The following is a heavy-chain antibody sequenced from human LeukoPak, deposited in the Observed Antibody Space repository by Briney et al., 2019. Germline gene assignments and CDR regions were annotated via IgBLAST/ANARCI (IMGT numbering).Heavy chain of an antibody. Sequence: GRSLRLSCAASGFTFSSYAMHWVRQAPGKGLEWVAVISYDGSNKYYADSVKGRFTISRDNSKNTPYLQMNSLRAEDTAVYYCARDRPLAGGVVVVINGFDYWGQGTLVTVSS. D-gene: IGHD3-22*01. CDR1: GFTFSSYA. J-gene: IGHJ4*02. CDR2: ISYDGSNK. V-gene: IGHV3-30-3*01. CDR3: ARDRPLAGGVVVVINGFDY.